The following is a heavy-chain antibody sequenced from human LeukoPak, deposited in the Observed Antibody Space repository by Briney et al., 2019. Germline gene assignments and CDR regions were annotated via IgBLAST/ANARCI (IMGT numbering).Heavy chain of an antibody. CDR1: GYIFSSYG. CDR3: ARDGFFGSGIVGAFDI. Sequence: ASVTVSCTASGYIFSSYGISWVRQAPGQGLEWMGWISAYNGNTNYAQKFQGRVTMITDTSTSTAYMELRSLRSDDTAVYYCARDGFFGSGIVGAFDIWGQGTMVTVSS. V-gene: IGHV1-18*01. D-gene: IGHD3-10*01. CDR2: ISAYNGNT. J-gene: IGHJ3*02.